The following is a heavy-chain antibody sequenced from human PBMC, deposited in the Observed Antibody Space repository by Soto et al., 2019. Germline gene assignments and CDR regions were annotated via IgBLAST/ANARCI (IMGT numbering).Heavy chain of an antibody. Sequence: ELQLVESGGGFVQPGGSLRLSCAASGFPFSNYAMSWVRQAPGKGLEWVSTVSDRGCGTYYADSVKGRFTISRDNSENTLYLQMNSLGAEDTAIYYCAKDLPTRYRSGVNSSYWGQGTLVTVSS. CDR2: VSDRGCGT. CDR1: GFPFSNYA. D-gene: IGHD2-15*01. V-gene: IGHV3-23*04. J-gene: IGHJ4*02. CDR3: AKDLPTRYRSGVNSSY.